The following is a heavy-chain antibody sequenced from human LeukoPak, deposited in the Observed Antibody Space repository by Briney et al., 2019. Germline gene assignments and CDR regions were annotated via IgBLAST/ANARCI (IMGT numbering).Heavy chain of an antibody. Sequence: PSETLSLTCTVSGGSISGGAYYWSWIRQHPGKGLEWIGYIYYSGSTYYSPSLKSRVTISVDTSKNQFSLKLSSVTAADTAVYYCARGRVNWFDPWGQGTLVTVSS. V-gene: IGHV4-31*03. J-gene: IGHJ5*02. CDR2: IYYSGST. CDR3: ARGRVNWFDP. CDR1: GGSISGGAYY. D-gene: IGHD3-3*01.